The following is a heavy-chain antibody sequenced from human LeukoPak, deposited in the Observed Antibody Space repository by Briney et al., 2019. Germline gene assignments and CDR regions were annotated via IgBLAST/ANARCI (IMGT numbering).Heavy chain of an antibody. CDR1: GFTFSSYG. V-gene: IGHV3-30*18. D-gene: IGHD4-17*01. CDR3: AKGADYGGNSAFDY. CDR2: ISYDGSNK. Sequence: PGRPLRLSCAASGFTFSSYGMHWVRQAPGKGLEWVAVISYDGSNKYYADSVKGRFTISRDNSKNTLYLQMNSLRAEDTAMYYCAKGADYGGNSAFDYWGQGTLVTVSS. J-gene: IGHJ4*02.